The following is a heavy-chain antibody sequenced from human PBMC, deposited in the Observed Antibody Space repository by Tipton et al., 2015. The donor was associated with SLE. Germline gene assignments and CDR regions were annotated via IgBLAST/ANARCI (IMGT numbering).Heavy chain of an antibody. CDR2: IYYSGST. D-gene: IGHD6-19*01. V-gene: IGHV4-59*12. Sequence: TLSLTCTVSGGSISSYYWSWIRQPPGKGLEWIGYIYYSGSTNYNPSLKSRVTISVDTSKNQFSLKLSSVTAADTAVYYCARGVAVAFDYWGQGTLVTVSS. J-gene: IGHJ4*02. CDR3: ARGVAVAFDY. CDR1: GGSISSYY.